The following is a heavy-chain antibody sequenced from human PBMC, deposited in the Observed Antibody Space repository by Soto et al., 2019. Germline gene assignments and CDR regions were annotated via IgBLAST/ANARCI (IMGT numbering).Heavy chain of an antibody. CDR3: ARVCGGDCHYGMDV. Sequence: QVQLQESGPGLVKPSQTLSLTCTVSGGSISSGGYYWSWIRQHPGKGLEWIGYIYYSGNTYYNPSLKRRVTISVDTSKTQFSLKLSSVTAADTAVYYCARVCGGDCHYGMDVWGQGTTVTVSS. D-gene: IGHD2-21*02. V-gene: IGHV4-31*03. CDR1: GGSISSGGYY. J-gene: IGHJ6*02. CDR2: IYYSGNT.